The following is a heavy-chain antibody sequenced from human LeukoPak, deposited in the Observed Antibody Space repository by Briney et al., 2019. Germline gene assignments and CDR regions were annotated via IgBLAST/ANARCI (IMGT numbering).Heavy chain of an antibody. Sequence: GGSLRLSCAASGFTFSDYYMSWIRQAPGKGLEWVSAISGSGGSTYYADSVKGRFTISRHNSKNTLYLQMNSLRGEDTAVYYCAKDKVPGDYWGQGTLVTVSS. V-gene: IGHV3-23*01. J-gene: IGHJ4*02. CDR2: ISGSGGST. CDR1: GFTFSDYY. CDR3: AKDKVPGDY. D-gene: IGHD1-1*01.